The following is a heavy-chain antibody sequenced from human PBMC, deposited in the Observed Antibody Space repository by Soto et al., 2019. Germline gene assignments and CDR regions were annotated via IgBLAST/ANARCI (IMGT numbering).Heavy chain of an antibody. CDR3: AKDTYYDDTTGYYVFDY. Sequence: QVQPVESGGGVVQPGRSLRLSCAASGFIFSAYGIHWVRQAPGKGLERVAVISYDGNNEHYADSVKGRFTISRDNSKNTLFLQMRSLGAEDTAVYYGAKDTYYDDTTGYYVFDYWGQGTLVTVSS. D-gene: IGHD3-22*01. J-gene: IGHJ4*02. CDR2: ISYDGNNE. V-gene: IGHV3-30*18. CDR1: GFIFSAYG.